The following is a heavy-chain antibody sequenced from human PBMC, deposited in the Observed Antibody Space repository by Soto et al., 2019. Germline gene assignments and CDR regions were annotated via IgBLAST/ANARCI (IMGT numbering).Heavy chain of an antibody. Sequence: SVKVSCKASGGTFISYAISWVRQAPGQGLGWMGGIIPIFGTANYAQKFQGRVTITADESTSTAYMELSSLRSEDTAVYYCARVEEKLVTYGSPNWFDPWGQGTLATVSA. D-gene: IGHD6-13*01. CDR1: GGTFISYA. CDR3: ARVEEKLVTYGSPNWFDP. CDR2: IIPIFGTA. V-gene: IGHV1-69*13. J-gene: IGHJ5*02.